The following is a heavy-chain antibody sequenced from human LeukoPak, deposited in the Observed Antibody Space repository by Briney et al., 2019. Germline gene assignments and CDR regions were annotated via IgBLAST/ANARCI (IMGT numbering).Heavy chain of an antibody. Sequence: SETLSLTCAVSDGSISTYYWTWIRQSPGKGLEWIGFIHYTGTTSYNPSLKSRLTISVDTSEDLFPLSLDSVTAADTAIYFCARARRSNGAAAGTGYIDSWGQGTLVTVSS. V-gene: IGHV4-59*01. D-gene: IGHD6-13*01. CDR2: IHYTGTT. J-gene: IGHJ4*02. CDR1: DGSISTYY. CDR3: ARARRSNGAAAGTGYIDS.